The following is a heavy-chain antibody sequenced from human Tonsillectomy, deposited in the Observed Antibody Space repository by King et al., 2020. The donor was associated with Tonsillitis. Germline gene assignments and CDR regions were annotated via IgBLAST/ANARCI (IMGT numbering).Heavy chain of an antibody. J-gene: IGHJ4*02. CDR3: AKMFGSYRNFDF. CDR2: IIGSGGST. D-gene: IGHD1-26*01. CDR1: GFTFSSNA. V-gene: IGHV3-23*04. Sequence: VQLVESGGGLVQPGGSLSLSCAASGFTFSSNAMSWVRQAPGKGLEWGAGIIGSGGSTYYPAPLKGRFTPSRDNSKNTLYLQMSSLRADDTAVYYCAKMFGSYRNFDFWGQGTLVTVSS.